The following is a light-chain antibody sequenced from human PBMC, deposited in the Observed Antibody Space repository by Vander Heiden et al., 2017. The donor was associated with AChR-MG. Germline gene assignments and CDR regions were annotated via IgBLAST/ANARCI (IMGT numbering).Light chain of an antibody. V-gene: IGLV3-1*01. CDR3: QAWDSNTGE. J-gene: IGLJ2*01. Sequence: SSELTHLPSVSVSPGQRASIPCPGDKLGDKYVCWYQQKPGQSPVLVIYQNSKRPSGIPERFSGSNSGNTATLTISGTQAMDEADYYCQAWDSNTGEFGGGTKLTVL. CDR1: KLGDKY. CDR2: QNS.